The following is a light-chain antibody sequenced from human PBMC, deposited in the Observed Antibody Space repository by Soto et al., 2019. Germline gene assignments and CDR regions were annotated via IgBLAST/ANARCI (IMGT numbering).Light chain of an antibody. Sequence: QSALTQPASLSGPPGQSITISCTGTSSDIGGYKYVSWYQQHPGKAPKLMIYEVTYRPSGVSDRFSGSKSGNTASLTVSGRQAEDEADYYCSSYTSSGTLYVFGTGTKVTVL. CDR2: EVT. V-gene: IGLV2-14*01. J-gene: IGLJ1*01. CDR1: SSDIGGYKY. CDR3: SSYTSSGTLYV.